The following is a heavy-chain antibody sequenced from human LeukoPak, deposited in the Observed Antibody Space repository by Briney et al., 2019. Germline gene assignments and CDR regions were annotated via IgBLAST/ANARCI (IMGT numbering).Heavy chain of an antibody. D-gene: IGHD3-10*01. Sequence: GGSLRLSCAASGFTFSYYWMHWVRQAPGEGLVWVSRINDDGRTTTYADSVKGRITISRDNAKNTLYLQMSSLRAEDTAVYYCARARITMVRGVLDYWGQGTLVTVSS. CDR3: ARARITMVRGVLDY. CDR2: INDDGRTT. CDR1: GFTFSYYW. V-gene: IGHV3-74*03. J-gene: IGHJ4*02.